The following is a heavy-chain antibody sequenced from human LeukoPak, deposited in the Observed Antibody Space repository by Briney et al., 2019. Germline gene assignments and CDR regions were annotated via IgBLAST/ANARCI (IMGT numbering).Heavy chain of an antibody. CDR2: IYYSGST. CDR1: GGSISSSSYY. J-gene: IGHJ3*02. D-gene: IGHD3-16*02. CDR3: ARGATFGGVIASRNAFDI. V-gene: IGHV4-39*07. Sequence: SETLSLTCTVSGGSISSSSYYWGWIRQPPGKGLEWIGSIYYSGSTNYNPSLKSRVTISVDTSKNQFSLKLSSVTAADTAVYYCARGATFGGVIASRNAFDIWGQGTMVTVSS.